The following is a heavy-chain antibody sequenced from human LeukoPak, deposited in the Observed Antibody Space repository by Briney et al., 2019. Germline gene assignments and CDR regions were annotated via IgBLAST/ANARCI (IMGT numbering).Heavy chain of an antibody. CDR1: GFTFSSYA. J-gene: IGHJ4*02. D-gene: IGHD6-13*01. V-gene: IGHV3-23*01. Sequence: GSLRLSCAASGFTFSSYAMSWVRQAPGKGLEGVSGITGSGGNTYYADSVKGRFTISRDNSKNTLYLQMSSLRAEDTAIYYCAKDISTRWYSSTPLPGDYWGQGTLVTVSS. CDR3: AKDISTRWYSSTPLPGDY. CDR2: ITGSGGNT.